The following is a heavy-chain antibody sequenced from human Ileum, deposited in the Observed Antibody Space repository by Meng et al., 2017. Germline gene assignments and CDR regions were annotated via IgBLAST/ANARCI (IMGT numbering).Heavy chain of an antibody. V-gene: IGHV4-4*07. CDR2: MYCSAAT. D-gene: IGHD2-15*01. J-gene: IGHJ4*02. Sequence: CTVCDGWSRICHRRWKRQAVGRGMDRIGSMYCSAATKYNPSLKSRVSKSLVPSKDQFSLKLTSAGYADAAVYYCARVSIYSGGIDYLDSWGQGTLVIVSS. CDR1: DGWSRICH. CDR3: ARVSIYSGGIDYLDS.